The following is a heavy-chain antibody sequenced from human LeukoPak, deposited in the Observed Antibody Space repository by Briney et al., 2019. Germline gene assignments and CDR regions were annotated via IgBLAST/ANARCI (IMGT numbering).Heavy chain of an antibody. CDR2: ISSASSYK. CDR1: GFNFNIYN. CDR3: ARDTPFDY. J-gene: IGHJ4*02. V-gene: IGHV3-21*01. Sequence: PGGSLRLSCTASGFNFNIYNMNWVRQAPGKGLEWVSYISSASSYKFYAGSLKGRFTISRDNAKNSLYLQMNSLRAEDTAVYYCARDTPFDYWGQGTLVTVSS.